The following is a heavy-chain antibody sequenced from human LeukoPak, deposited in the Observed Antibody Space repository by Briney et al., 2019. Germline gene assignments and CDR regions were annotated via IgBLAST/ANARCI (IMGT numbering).Heavy chain of an antibody. CDR3: ARSRGIVGATGFDY. CDR1: GGSFSGYF. J-gene: IGHJ4*02. V-gene: IGHV4-30-2*01. Sequence: PSETLSLTCAVYGGSFSGYFWSWIRQPPGKGLEWIGYIYHSGSTYYHPSLKSRVTISVDRSKNQFSLKPRTVTAAGTAVYDCARSRGIVGATGFDYWGQGTLVTVSS. CDR2: IYHSGST. D-gene: IGHD1-26*01.